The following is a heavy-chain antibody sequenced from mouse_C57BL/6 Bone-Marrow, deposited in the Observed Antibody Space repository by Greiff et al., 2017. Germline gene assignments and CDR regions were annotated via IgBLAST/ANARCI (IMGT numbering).Heavy chain of an antibody. Sequence: VQLQQSGPVLVKPGASVKMSCKASGYTFTDYYMNWVKQSHGKSLEWIGVINPYNGGTSYNQKFKGKATLTVDKSSSTAYMELNSLTSEDSAVYYCASYYSFYAMDYWGQGTSVTVSS. CDR2: INPYNGGT. V-gene: IGHV1-19*01. CDR3: ASYYSFYAMDY. J-gene: IGHJ4*01. D-gene: IGHD2-12*01. CDR1: GYTFTDYY.